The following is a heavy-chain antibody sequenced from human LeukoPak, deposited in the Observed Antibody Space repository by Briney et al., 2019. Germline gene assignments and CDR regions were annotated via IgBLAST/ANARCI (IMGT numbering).Heavy chain of an antibody. CDR3: ARGRDYYDSSGYIDY. CDR1: GGSISSGGYY. J-gene: IGHJ4*02. D-gene: IGHD3-22*01. CDR2: IYYSGST. V-gene: IGHV4-31*03. Sequence: SETLSLTCTVSGGSISSGGYYWSWIRQHPGKGLEWIGYIYYSGSTYYNPSLKSRVTISVDTSKNQFSLKLSSVTAADTAVYYCARGRDYYDSSGYIDYWGQGTLVTVSS.